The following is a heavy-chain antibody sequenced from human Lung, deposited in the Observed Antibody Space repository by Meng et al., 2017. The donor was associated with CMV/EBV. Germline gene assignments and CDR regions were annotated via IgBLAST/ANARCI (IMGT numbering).Heavy chain of an antibody. J-gene: IGHJ6*02. CDR2: TNHSGST. D-gene: IGHD6-13*01. Sequence: GSLRLSCAVYGGSFSGYYWSWIRQPPGKGLEWIGETNHSGSTNYNPSLKSRVTISVDTSKNQFSLKLSSVTAADTAVYYCATIAAAERNGMDVWGQGTTVTVSS. CDR3: ATIAAAERNGMDV. CDR1: GGSFSGYY. V-gene: IGHV4-34*01.